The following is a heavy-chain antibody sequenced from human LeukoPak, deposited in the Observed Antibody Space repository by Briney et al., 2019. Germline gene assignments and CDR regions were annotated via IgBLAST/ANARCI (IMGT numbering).Heavy chain of an antibody. J-gene: IGHJ4*02. CDR1: GGSFSGYY. V-gene: IGHV4-34*01. Sequence: ASETLSLTCAVYGGSFSGYYWSWIRQPPGKGLEWIGEINHSGSTNYNPSLKSRLTISVDTSKNQFSLKLSSVTAADTAVYYCARGRGIAARPGLFDYWGQGTLVTVSS. CDR3: ARGRGIAARPGLFDY. D-gene: IGHD6-6*01. CDR2: INHSGST.